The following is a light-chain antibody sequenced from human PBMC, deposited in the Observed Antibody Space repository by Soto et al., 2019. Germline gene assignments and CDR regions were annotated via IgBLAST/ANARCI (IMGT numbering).Light chain of an antibody. CDR2: NVS. V-gene: IGKV2-30*01. Sequence: DVVMTQSPLSLPVTLGQPASISCRSSQSLVFSDGNTYLSWFHQRPGQSPRRLIYNVSNRDSGVADRFSGSGSGTDFTLKISRMEAEDVGVYYCMQGTHWPYTFGQGTKLEIK. J-gene: IGKJ2*01. CDR1: QSLVFSDGNTY. CDR3: MQGTHWPYT.